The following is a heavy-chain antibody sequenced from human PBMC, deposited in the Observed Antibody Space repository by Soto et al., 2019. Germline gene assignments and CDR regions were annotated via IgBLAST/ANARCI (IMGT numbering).Heavy chain of an antibody. CDR1: GGPISSYY. CDR3: ARGCVTRQYYYYGMDV. J-gene: IGHJ6*02. CDR2: IYYSGRT. Sequence: SETLSLTCTVSGGPISSYYWSWIRQPPGKGLEWIGYIYYSGRTNYNPSLKSRVTISVDTSKNQFSLKLSSVTAADTAVYYCARGCVTRQYYYYGMDVWGQGTTVTVSS. D-gene: IGHD3-3*01. V-gene: IGHV4-59*01.